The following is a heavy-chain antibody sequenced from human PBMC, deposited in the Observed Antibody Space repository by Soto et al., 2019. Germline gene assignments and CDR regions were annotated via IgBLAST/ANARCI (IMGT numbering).Heavy chain of an antibody. CDR3: AKEGEVCSGGSCYSGGPFDP. D-gene: IGHD2-15*01. V-gene: IGHV3-23*01. Sequence: GGSLRVSCAASGFIFSSYAMSWVRQAPWKGLEWVSAISGSGGSTYYADSVKGRFTISRDNSKNTLYLQMNSLRAEDTAVYYCAKEGEVCSGGSCYSGGPFDPWGQGTLVTVSS. J-gene: IGHJ5*02. CDR2: ISGSGGST. CDR1: GFIFSSYA.